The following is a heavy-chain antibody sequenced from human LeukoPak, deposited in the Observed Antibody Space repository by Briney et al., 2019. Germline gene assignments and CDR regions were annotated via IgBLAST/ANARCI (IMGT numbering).Heavy chain of an antibody. CDR2: ISYDGSDK. Sequence: TGGSLRLSCAASGFTFSSYALHWVRQAPGKGLEWVAVISYDGSDKYYADSVKGRFTISRDNSKNTLYLQMNSLRAEDTAVYYCGKVPGRVGPTYYYYMDVWGKGTTVTVSS. V-gene: IGHV3-30*04. CDR1: GFTFSSYA. D-gene: IGHD1-1*01. J-gene: IGHJ6*03. CDR3: GKVPGRVGPTYYYYMDV.